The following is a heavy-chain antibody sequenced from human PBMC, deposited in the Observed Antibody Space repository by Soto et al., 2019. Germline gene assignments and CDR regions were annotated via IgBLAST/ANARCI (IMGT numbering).Heavy chain of an antibody. CDR3: TRHSAVSPFDH. V-gene: IGHV5-51*01. CDR2: IYPGDSDT. D-gene: IGHD1-26*01. CDR1: GYTFSNSW. Sequence: PGESLKICCKGSGYTFSNSWIGWVRQMPGKGLEWMGIIYPGDSDTRYNPAFQGQVTISADKSISTAYLQWSSLRSSDTAIYYCTRHSAVSPFDHWGQGTLVTVSS. J-gene: IGHJ4*01.